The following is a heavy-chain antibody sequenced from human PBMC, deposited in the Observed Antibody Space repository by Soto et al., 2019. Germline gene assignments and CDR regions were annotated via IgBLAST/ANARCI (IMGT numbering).Heavy chain of an antibody. CDR3: ARGRDGYAFDY. V-gene: IGHV4-34*01. CDR2: INHSGST. Sequence: QVQLQQWGAGLLKPSETLSLTSAVYGGSFSGYYWSWIRQPPGKGLEWIGEINHSGSTNYNPSLKSRVTISVDTSKNQFSLKLSSVTAADTAVYYCARGRDGYAFDYWGQGTLVTVSS. D-gene: IGHD2-8*01. CDR1: GGSFSGYY. J-gene: IGHJ4*02.